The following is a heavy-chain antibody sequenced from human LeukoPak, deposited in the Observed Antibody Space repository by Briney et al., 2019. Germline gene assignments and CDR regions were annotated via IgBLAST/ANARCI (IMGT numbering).Heavy chain of an antibody. CDR3: AKDVSFDDILTGYSYYFDY. Sequence: GGSLTLSCAASGFTFSSYAMSWVRQAPGKGLEWVSAISGSGGSTYYADSVKGRFTISRDNSKNTLYLQMNSLRAEDTAVYYCAKDVSFDDILTGYSYYFDYWGQGTLLSVPT. J-gene: IGHJ4*02. D-gene: IGHD3-9*01. CDR1: GFTFSSYA. V-gene: IGHV3-23*01. CDR2: ISGSGGST.